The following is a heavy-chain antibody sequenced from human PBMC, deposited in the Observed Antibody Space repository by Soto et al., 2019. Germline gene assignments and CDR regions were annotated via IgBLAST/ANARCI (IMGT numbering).Heavy chain of an antibody. D-gene: IGHD2-2*01. J-gene: IGHJ4*02. V-gene: IGHV3-23*01. CDR2: ISGSGGST. CDR3: AKARGSTPPATRSY. Sequence: GGSLRLSCAASGFTFSSYAMSWVRQAPGKGLEWVSVISGSGGSTYYADSVKGRFTISRDNSKNTLYLQMNSLRAEDTAVYYCAKARGSTPPATRSYWGQGTLVTVSS. CDR1: GFTFSSYA.